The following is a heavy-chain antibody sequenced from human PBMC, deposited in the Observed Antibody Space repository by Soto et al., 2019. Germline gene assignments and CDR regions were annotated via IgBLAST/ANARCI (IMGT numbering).Heavy chain of an antibody. J-gene: IGHJ5*02. CDR3: ARNRGVVTPHHNNWFDP. Sequence: QVQLQQWGEGLLKPSETLSLTCAVYGGSFSPYYWPWIRQPPGKGLEWIGEINHSGSTNYNPSLKSRVTISVDTSNNHFSLKLTSVTAADTAVYYCARNRGVVTPHHNNWFDPWGQGTLVTVSS. CDR1: GGSFSPYY. D-gene: IGHD2-21*02. V-gene: IGHV4-34*01. CDR2: INHSGST.